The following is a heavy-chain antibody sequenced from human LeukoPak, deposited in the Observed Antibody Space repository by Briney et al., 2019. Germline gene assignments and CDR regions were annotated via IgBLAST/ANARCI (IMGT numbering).Heavy chain of an antibody. J-gene: IGHJ3*02. V-gene: IGHV3-21*01. CDR2: ISSSSSYI. CDR3: ARDFRGYYGAFDI. D-gene: IGHD3-3*01. CDR1: GFTFSSYS. Sequence: GGSLRLSCAASGFTFSSYSMNWVRQAPGKGLEWVSSISSSSSYIYYADSVKGRFTISRDNAKNSLYLQMNSLRAEDTAVYYCARDFRGYYGAFDIWGQGTMVTVSS.